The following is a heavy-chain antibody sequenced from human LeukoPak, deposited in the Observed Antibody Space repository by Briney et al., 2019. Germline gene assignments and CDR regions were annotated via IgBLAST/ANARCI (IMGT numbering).Heavy chain of an antibody. Sequence: GGSLRLSCAASGFTFTTFWMSWVRQAPGRGLEWVANIKQDGSERYYVDSVKGRFTISRDNAKNSLYLQMNSLGAEDTGVYYCAGSGWQVYLDYWGQGALVTVSS. D-gene: IGHD6-19*01. CDR2: IKQDGSER. J-gene: IGHJ4*02. V-gene: IGHV3-7*01. CDR1: GFTFTTFW. CDR3: AGSGWQVYLDY.